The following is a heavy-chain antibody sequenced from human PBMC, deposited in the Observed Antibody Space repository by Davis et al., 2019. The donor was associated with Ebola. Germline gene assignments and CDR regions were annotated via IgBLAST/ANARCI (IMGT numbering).Heavy chain of an antibody. CDR3: ARAVTMVHPSGWFDP. CDR2: ISAYNGNT. V-gene: IGHV1-18*01. D-gene: IGHD3-10*01. CDR1: GYTFTRYG. Sequence: AASVKVSCKASGYTFTRYGISWVRQAPGQGLEWMGWISAYNGNTNYAQNLQGRVTMTTDTSTSTAYMVVRSLRYDDTAVYYCARAVTMVHPSGWFDPWGQGTLVTVSS. J-gene: IGHJ5*02.